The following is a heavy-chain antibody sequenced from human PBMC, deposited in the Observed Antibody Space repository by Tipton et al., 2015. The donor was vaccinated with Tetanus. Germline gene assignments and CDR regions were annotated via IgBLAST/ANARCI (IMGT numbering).Heavy chain of an antibody. CDR1: GDAISTNNYI. D-gene: IGHD2-2*01. J-gene: IGHJ3*01. V-gene: IGHV4-39*07. CDR2: ITYSGST. Sequence: TLSLTCIVSGDAISTNNYIWSCIRQPPGKELEWDVNITYSGSTYYNPSLQSRVIVSADTSKNQISLKLSSATAAATAVYYCARRSYCSRSRCFVDFDLRGQGTMVTVSS. CDR3: ARRSYCSRSRCFVDFDL.